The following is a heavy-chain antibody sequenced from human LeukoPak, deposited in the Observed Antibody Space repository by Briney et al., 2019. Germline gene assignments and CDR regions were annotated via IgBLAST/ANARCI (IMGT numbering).Heavy chain of an antibody. D-gene: IGHD6-13*01. CDR3: ARDRGGIAAAGTAVGY. Sequence: GGSLRLSCAASGFTFSSYAMSWVRQAPGKGLEWVAVISYDGSNKYYADSVKGRFTISRDNSKNTLYLQMNSLRAEDTAVYYCARDRGGIAAAGTAVGYWGQGTLVTVSS. J-gene: IGHJ4*02. V-gene: IGHV3-30-3*01. CDR2: ISYDGSNK. CDR1: GFTFSSYA.